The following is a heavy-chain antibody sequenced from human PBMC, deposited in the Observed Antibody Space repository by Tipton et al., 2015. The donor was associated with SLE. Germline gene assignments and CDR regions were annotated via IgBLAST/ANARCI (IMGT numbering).Heavy chain of an antibody. V-gene: IGHV4-39*07. D-gene: IGHD6-6*01. CDR1: GGSVNNKNYY. CDR3: ARVDSSYTYYYYYGMDV. CDR2: IYYSGST. Sequence: TLSLTCSVSGGSVNNKNYYWGWIRQPPGKGLEWIGTIYYSGSTYYNPSLKSRVTISVDTSNNQFSLKLSSVTAADTAVYYCARVDSSYTYYYYYGMDVWGQGTTVTVSS. J-gene: IGHJ6*02.